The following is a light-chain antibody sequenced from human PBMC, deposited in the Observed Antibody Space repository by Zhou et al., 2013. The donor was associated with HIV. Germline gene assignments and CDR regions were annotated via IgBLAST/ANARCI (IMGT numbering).Light chain of an antibody. CDR1: QGISNS. V-gene: IGKV1-NL1*01. Sequence: DIQMTQSPSSLSASVGDRVTITCRASQGISNSLAWFQQKPGKAPKLLLYDASRLESGVPSRFSGSGSGTDCTLTISSLRPEDFATYYCQQYYSTPLTFGEGPRWRSN. CDR2: DAS. CDR3: QQYYSTPLT. J-gene: IGKJ4*01.